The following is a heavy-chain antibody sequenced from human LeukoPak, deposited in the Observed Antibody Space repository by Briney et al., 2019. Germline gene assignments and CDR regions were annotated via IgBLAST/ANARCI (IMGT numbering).Heavy chain of an antibody. CDR1: GYTFTSYD. J-gene: IGHJ6*02. CDR3: ARGREIVGVVIITGMDV. V-gene: IGHV1-8*01. Sequence: ASVKVSCKASGYTFTSYDINWVRQATGQGLEWMGWMNPNSGNTGYAQKFQGRVTMTRNTSISTAYMELSSLRSEDTAVYYCARGREIVGVVIITGMDVWGQGTTVTVSS. CDR2: MNPNSGNT. D-gene: IGHD3-3*01.